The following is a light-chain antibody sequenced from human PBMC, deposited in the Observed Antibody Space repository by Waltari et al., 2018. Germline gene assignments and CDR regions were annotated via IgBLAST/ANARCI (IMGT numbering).Light chain of an antibody. CDR3: AVWDDSLNGWM. J-gene: IGLJ3*02. Sequence: QSVVTQSPSASGPPGQRVTISCSGSSSNIGSKTVNWYQHLPGTAPKLRIHNNNHQPSGVPDRFSGSKSDTSASLAISGLQSEDEAEYYCAVWDDSLNGWMFGGGTKLTVL. CDR2: NNN. V-gene: IGLV1-44*01. CDR1: SSNIGSKT.